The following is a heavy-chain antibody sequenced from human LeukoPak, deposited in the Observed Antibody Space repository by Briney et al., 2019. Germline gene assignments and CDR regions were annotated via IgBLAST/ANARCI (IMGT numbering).Heavy chain of an antibody. V-gene: IGHV1-18*01. CDR1: GYTFTNHG. CDR2: ISTYNGDT. J-gene: IGHJ4*02. CDR3: ARDCSSTSCYNVY. Sequence: ASAKVSCKASGYTFTNHGFSWVRQAPGQGLEWMGWISTYNGDTNYAQNLQGRVTMTTDTSTSTAYMEMRSLRSDDTAVYYCARDCSSTSCYNVYWGQGTLVTGPS. D-gene: IGHD2-2*02.